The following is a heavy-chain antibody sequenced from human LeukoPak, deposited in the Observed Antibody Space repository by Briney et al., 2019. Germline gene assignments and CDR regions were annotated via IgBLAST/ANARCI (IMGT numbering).Heavy chain of an antibody. J-gene: IGHJ4*02. Sequence: SETPSLTCTVSGGSISSSSYYWGWIRQPPGKGLEWIGYIYHSGSTYYNPSLKSRVTISVDTSKNQFSLKLSSVTAADTAVYYCASYYCSGGNCHFHYWGQGTLVTVSS. CDR1: GGSISSSSYY. CDR2: IYHSGST. D-gene: IGHD2-15*01. V-gene: IGHV4-30-4*08. CDR3: ASYYCSGGNCHFHY.